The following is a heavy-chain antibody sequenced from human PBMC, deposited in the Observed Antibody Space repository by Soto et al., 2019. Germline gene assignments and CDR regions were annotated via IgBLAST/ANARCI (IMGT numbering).Heavy chain of an antibody. Sequence: SETLSLTCTVSAASSSKYYWTWIRQPPGKGLEWISYIYFNGNTKYNPSLEGRLTISIDTSKKEFSLKLTSVTAADAAVYYCASVTFGGIVLAHWGQGTLVTVSS. V-gene: IGHV4-59*01. CDR3: ASVTFGGIVLAH. CDR2: IYFNGNT. J-gene: IGHJ4*02. D-gene: IGHD3-16*01. CDR1: AASSSKYY.